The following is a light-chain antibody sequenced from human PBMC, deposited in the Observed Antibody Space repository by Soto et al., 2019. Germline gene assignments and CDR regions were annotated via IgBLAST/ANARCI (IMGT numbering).Light chain of an antibody. CDR2: EVS. Sequence: SALTQPASVSGSPGQSITISCTGTSSDVGGYNYVSWYQQHPGKAPKLMIYEVSNRPSGVSNRFSVSKSGNTASLTISGRQAEDEADYYFSSYTSSSTRVFGGGTKLTVL. CDR1: SSDVGGYNY. V-gene: IGLV2-14*01. CDR3: SSYTSSSTRV. J-gene: IGLJ2*01.